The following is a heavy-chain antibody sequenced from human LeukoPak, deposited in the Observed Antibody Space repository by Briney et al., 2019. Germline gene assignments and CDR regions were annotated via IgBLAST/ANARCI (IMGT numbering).Heavy chain of an antibody. D-gene: IGHD3-16*01. CDR1: GGSFSGYY. CDR3: ARGGLGESTLYYYYYGMDV. V-gene: IGHV4-34*01. Sequence: PSETLSLTCAVYGGSFSGYYWSWIRQPPGKGLEWIGEIKHSGSTNYNPSLKSRVTISVDTSKSQFSLKLRSVTAADTAVYYCARGGLGESTLYYYYYGMDVWGKGTTVTVSS. J-gene: IGHJ6*04. CDR2: IKHSGST.